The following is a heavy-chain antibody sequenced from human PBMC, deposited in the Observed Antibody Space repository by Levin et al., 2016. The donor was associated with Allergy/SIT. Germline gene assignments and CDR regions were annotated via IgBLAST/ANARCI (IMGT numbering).Heavy chain of an antibody. D-gene: IGHD6-19*01. V-gene: IGHV1-18*01. J-gene: IGHJ6*02. CDR2: ISAYNGNT. CDR3: ARDQGIAVAGTFYYYYGMDV. Sequence: WVRQAPGQGLEWMGWISAYNGNTNYAQKLQGRVTMTTDTSTSTAYMELRSLRSDDTAVYYCARDQGIAVAGTFYYYYGMDVWGQRTTVTVSS.